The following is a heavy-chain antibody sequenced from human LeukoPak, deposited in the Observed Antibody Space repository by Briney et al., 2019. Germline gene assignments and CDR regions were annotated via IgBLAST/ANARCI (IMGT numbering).Heavy chain of an antibody. D-gene: IGHD3-9*01. V-gene: IGHV1-18*01. CDR2: ISAYNGNT. Sequence: GASVKVSCKASGYTFTSYGISWVRQAPGQGLEWMGWISAYNGNTNYAQKLQGRVTMTTDTSTSTAYMELRSLRSDDTAVYYCARVLLTGYYSEGVGYWGQGTLVTVSS. CDR1: GYTFTSYG. CDR3: ARVLLTGYYSEGVGY. J-gene: IGHJ4*02.